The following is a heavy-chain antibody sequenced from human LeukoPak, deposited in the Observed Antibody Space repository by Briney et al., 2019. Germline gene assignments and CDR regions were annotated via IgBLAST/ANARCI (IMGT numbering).Heavy chain of an antibody. V-gene: IGHV3-66*02. D-gene: IGHD6-13*01. CDR1: EFTVSSNY. Sequence: GGSLRLSCAASEFTVSSNYMSWVRQAPGKGLEWVSVIYSGGSTYYADSVKGRFTISRDNSKNTLYLQMNSLRAEDTAVYYCARGDRYSSSWYDYWGQGTLVTVSS. CDR2: IYSGGST. J-gene: IGHJ4*02. CDR3: ARGDRYSSSWYDY.